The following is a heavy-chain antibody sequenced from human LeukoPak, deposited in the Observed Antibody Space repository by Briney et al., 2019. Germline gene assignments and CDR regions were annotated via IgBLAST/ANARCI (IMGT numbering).Heavy chain of an antibody. Sequence: SETLSLTCTVSGGSISGYYWNWIRQPAGKELEWIGRIYTSGTTHDNPSLRSRVTMSVDTSNNQVSLKLASVTAADTAVYYCARQDSKVGAYTGPHYFDYWGQGILVTVSS. CDR3: ARQDSKVGAYTGPHYFDY. CDR1: GGSISGYY. CDR2: IYTSGTT. D-gene: IGHD1-26*01. V-gene: IGHV4-4*07. J-gene: IGHJ4*02.